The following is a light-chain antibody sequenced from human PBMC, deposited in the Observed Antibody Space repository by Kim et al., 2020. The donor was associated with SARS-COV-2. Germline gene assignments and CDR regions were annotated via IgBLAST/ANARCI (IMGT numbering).Light chain of an antibody. V-gene: IGKV1-9*01. CDR1: QGISSY. Sequence: ASVGDRVTITCRASQGISSYLAWYQQKPGKAPKLLIYAASTLQSGVPSRFSGSGSGTEFTLTISSLQLEDFATYYCQQLNSYPPYTFGQGTKLEI. J-gene: IGKJ2*01. CDR3: QQLNSYPPYT. CDR2: AAS.